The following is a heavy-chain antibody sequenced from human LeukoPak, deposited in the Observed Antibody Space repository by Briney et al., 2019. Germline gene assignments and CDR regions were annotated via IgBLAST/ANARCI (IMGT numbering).Heavy chain of an antibody. J-gene: IGHJ4*02. CDR3: ARTYYYDSSGYYSHIDY. CDR2: IYYSGNN. D-gene: IGHD3-22*01. CDR1: GGSINSDTYY. V-gene: IGHV4-31*03. Sequence: PSETLSLTCTVSGGSINSDTYYWTWIRQHPGKGLEWIVYIYYSGNNYYNRSLKSRVTISIDTSKNQFSLKLSSVTAADTAVYYCARTYYYDSSGYYSHIDYWGQGTLVTVSS.